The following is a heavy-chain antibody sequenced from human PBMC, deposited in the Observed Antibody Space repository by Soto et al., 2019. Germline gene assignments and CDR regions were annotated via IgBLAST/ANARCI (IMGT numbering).Heavy chain of an antibody. D-gene: IGHD2-2*01. CDR1: GFTFSDYY. V-gene: IGHV3-11*05. Sequence: QVQLVESGGGLVKPGGSLRLSCAASGFTFSDYYMSWIRQAPGKGLEWVSYISSSESYTNYADSMKGRFTISRDNAKNSLYRHMNSRRAEDTAVYYRTRSLCGGRAYFDYWGQGTLVTVSS. CDR2: ISSSESYT. J-gene: IGHJ4*02. CDR3: TRSLCGGRAYFDY.